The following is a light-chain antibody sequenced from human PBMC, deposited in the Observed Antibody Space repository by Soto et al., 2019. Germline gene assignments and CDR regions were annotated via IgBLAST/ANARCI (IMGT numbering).Light chain of an antibody. V-gene: IGKV1-39*01. CDR1: QTISTY. Sequence: IQMTQSPSSLSASVGDGVTITCRASQTISTYLHWYQQKAGEAPKLLIYAASNLQGGVPSRFSGSGSGADFTLTINSLQPEHFATYYCQQGYSTPWTFGQGTKVDIK. J-gene: IGKJ1*01. CDR2: AAS. CDR3: QQGYSTPWT.